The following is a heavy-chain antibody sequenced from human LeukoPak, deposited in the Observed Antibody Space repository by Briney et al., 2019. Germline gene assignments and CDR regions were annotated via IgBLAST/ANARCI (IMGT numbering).Heavy chain of an antibody. CDR1: GFTFSDYA. D-gene: IGHD3-22*01. CDR3: AKNYYDRRGPYSWVFDY. CDR2: IFACGVAA. V-gene: IGHV3-23*01. J-gene: IGHJ4*02. Sequence: GGSLRLSCPVSGFTFSDYAMTWVRQAPGKGLEWVSSIFACGVAALYADSVRGRFTIFRDDSKSTLFLQMHSLRTEDTAIYYCAKNYYDRRGPYSWVFDYWGQGTLSPSPQ.